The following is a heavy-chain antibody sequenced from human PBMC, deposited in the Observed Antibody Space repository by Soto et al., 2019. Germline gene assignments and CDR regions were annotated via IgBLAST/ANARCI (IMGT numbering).Heavy chain of an antibody. D-gene: IGHD4-17*01. V-gene: IGHV4-34*01. CDR3: ARNDYGDYRPVY. CDR2: IDQSGST. J-gene: IGHJ4*02. CDR1: GGYFSGYY. Sequence: LSLTCAVHGGYFSGYYWSWIRQSPGKGLEWIGEIDQSGSTNSNPSLKSRVTISVDASKKQFFLKLKSVTAADTAVYYCARNDYGDYRPVYWGQGTLVTVSS.